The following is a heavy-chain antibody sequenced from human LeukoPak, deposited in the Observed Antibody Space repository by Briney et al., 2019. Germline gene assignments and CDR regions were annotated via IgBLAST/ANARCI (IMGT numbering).Heavy chain of an antibody. V-gene: IGHV1-8*02. J-gene: IGHJ6*02. CDR2: INPNSGNT. CDR3: AREGVALLYYDFWSGYHHYGMDV. Sequence: GASVKVSCKASGYTFTGYYMHWVRQAPGQGLEWMGWINPNSGNTGYAQKFQGRVTMTRNTSISTAYMELSSLRSEDTAVYYCAREGVALLYYDFWSGYHHYGMDVWGQGTTVTVSS. CDR1: GYTFTGYY. D-gene: IGHD3-3*01.